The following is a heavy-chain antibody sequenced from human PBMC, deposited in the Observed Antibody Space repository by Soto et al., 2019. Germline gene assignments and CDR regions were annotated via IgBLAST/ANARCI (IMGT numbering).Heavy chain of an antibody. V-gene: IGHV3-23*01. D-gene: IGHD2-15*01. Sequence: GGSLRLSCAASGFSFSDYAMSWVRQAPGKGLEWVSGVSGGGGVTNYADSVKGRFTISRDNSKNTVYLQMNGLRAEDTAIYYCAKGRCSGTSCYSDDWGQGTLVTVAS. CDR2: VSGGGGVT. CDR3: AKGRCSGTSCYSDD. CDR1: GFSFSDYA. J-gene: IGHJ4*02.